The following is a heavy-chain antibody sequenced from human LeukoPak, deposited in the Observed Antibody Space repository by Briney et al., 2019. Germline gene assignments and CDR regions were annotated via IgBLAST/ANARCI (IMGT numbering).Heavy chain of an antibody. CDR1: GFTFSDYY. D-gene: IGHD1-1*01. V-gene: IGHV3-11*05. CDR2: ISSSSSYT. Sequence: GGSLRLSCAASGFTFSDYYMSRIRQAPGKGLEWVSYISSSSSYTNYADSVKGRFTISRDNAKNSLYLQMNSLRAEDTAVYYCARVLLTTDAFDIWGQGTMVTVSS. J-gene: IGHJ3*02. CDR3: ARVLLTTDAFDI.